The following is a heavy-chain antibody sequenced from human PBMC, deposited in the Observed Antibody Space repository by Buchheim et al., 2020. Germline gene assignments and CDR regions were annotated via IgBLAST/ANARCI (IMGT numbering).Heavy chain of an antibody. CDR2: ISGSGGST. V-gene: IGHV3-23*01. D-gene: IGHD3-16*01. Sequence: EVQLLESGGGLVQPGGSLRLSCAASGFTFSSYAMSWVRQAPGKGLEWVSAISGSGGSTYYADSVKGRFTISRDNSKNTLYLQMNSLRAEDTAVYYCAKNNNRRFGGGYYYGMDVWGQGTT. CDR1: GFTFSSYA. CDR3: AKNNNRRFGGGYYYGMDV. J-gene: IGHJ6*02.